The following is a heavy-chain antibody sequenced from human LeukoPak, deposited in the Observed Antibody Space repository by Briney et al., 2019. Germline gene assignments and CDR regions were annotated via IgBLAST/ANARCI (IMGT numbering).Heavy chain of an antibody. CDR1: GGSISSSSYY. V-gene: IGHV4-39*07. D-gene: IGHD3-22*01. J-gene: IGHJ5*02. CDR3: ATRPTDYYDSSGPLRGTNWFDP. CDR2: IYYSGST. Sequence: KSSETLSLTCTVSGGSISSSSYYWGWIRQPPGKGLEWIGSIYYSGSTYYNPSLKSRVTISVDTSKNQFSLKLSSVTAADTAVYYCATRPTDYYDSSGPLRGTNWFDPWGQGTLVTVSS.